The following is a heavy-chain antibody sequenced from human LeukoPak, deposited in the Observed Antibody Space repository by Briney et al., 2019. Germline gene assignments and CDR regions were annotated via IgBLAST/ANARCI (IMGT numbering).Heavy chain of an antibody. CDR1: GYTFTGYY. Sequence: ASVKVSCKASGYTFTGYYMHWVRQAPGQGLEWMGWINPNSGGTNYAQKFQGRVTMTRDTSISTAYMELSRLRSDDTAVYYCARDLYYRRWLQPFDYWGQGTLVTVSS. CDR2: INPNSGGT. D-gene: IGHD5-24*01. V-gene: IGHV1-2*02. J-gene: IGHJ4*02. CDR3: ARDLYYRRWLQPFDY.